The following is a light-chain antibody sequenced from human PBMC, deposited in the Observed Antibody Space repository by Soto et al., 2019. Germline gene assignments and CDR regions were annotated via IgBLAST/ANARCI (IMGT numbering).Light chain of an antibody. CDR1: SSDVGGYDY. Sequence: QSALTQPASVSGSPGQSITICCTGTSSDVGGYDYVSWYQLHPGKAPKLMVFEVSNRPSGVSYRFSGSKSGNTASLTISGLQAEVEADYFFSSYSISTAYLFGTGTKLTVL. J-gene: IGLJ1*01. V-gene: IGLV2-14*01. CDR3: SSYSISTAYL. CDR2: EVS.